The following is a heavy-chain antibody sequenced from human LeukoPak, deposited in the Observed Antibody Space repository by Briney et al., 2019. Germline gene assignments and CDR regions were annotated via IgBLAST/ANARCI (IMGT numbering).Heavy chain of an antibody. CDR2: IYYSGST. CDR3: ARLGASMVDRRVAWFDP. D-gene: IGHD4/OR15-4a*01. Sequence: SETLSLTCTVSGGSISSSSYYWGWIRQPPGKGLEWIGSIYYSGSTYYNPSLKSRVTISVDTSKNQFSLKLSSVTAADTAVYYCARLGASMVDRRVAWFDPWGQGTLVTVSS. J-gene: IGHJ5*02. CDR1: GGSISSSSYY. V-gene: IGHV4-39*01.